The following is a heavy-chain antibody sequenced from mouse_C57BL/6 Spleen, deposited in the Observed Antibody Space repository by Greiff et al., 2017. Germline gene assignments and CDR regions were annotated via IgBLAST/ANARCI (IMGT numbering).Heavy chain of an antibody. CDR2: IYPGDGDT. J-gene: IGHJ2*01. CDR3: AREFITTVVAIDY. D-gene: IGHD1-1*01. V-gene: IGHV1-82*01. CDR1: GYAFSSSW. Sequence: LVESGPELVKPGASVKISCKASGYAFSSSWMNWVKQRPGKGLEWIGRIYPGDGDTNYNGKFKGKATLTADKSSSTAYMQLSSLTSEDSAVYFCAREFITTVVAIDYWGQGTTLTVSS.